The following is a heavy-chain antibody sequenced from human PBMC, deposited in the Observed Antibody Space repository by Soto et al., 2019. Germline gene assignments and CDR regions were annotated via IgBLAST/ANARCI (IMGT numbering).Heavy chain of an antibody. D-gene: IGHD6-13*01. CDR2: INPSGGST. J-gene: IGHJ4*02. CDR3: ARVPALIAAAGGVGDY. Sequence: QVQLVQSGAEVKKPGASVKVSCKASGYTFTSYYMHWVRQAPGQGLEWMGIINPSGGSTSYAQKFQGRVTMTRDTSTSTVYMELSSLRSEDTAVYYCARVPALIAAAGGVGDYWGQGTLVTVSS. V-gene: IGHV1-46*03. CDR1: GYTFTSYY.